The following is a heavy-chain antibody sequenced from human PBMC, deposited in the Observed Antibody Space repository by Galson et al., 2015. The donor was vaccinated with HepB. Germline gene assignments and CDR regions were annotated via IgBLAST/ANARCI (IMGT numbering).Heavy chain of an antibody. V-gene: IGHV3-48*01. D-gene: IGHD3-10*01. CDR2: ISSSSSTI. CDR3: ARVSSFWSGSGSYAFDI. CDR1: GFTFSSYS. J-gene: IGHJ3*02. Sequence: SLRLSCAASGFTFSSYSMHWVRQAPGKGLEWVSYISSSSSTIYYADSVKGRFTISRHNSKNTLYLQMNSLRAEDTAVYYCARVSSFWSGSGSYAFDIWGQGTMVTVSS.